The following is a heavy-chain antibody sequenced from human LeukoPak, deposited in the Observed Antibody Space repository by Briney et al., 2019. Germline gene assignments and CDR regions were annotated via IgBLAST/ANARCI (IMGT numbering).Heavy chain of an antibody. D-gene: IGHD3-22*01. CDR1: GGTFSSYA. CDR2: IIPIFGIA. CDR3: ARDSERAYYYDSSGYYPADYFDY. V-gene: IGHV1-69*04. Sequence: SVKVSCKASGGTFSSYAISWVRQAPGQGLEWTGRIIPIFGIANYAQKFQGRVTITADKSTSTAYMELSSLRSEDTAVYYCARDSERAYYYDSSGYYPADYFDYWGQGTLVTVSS. J-gene: IGHJ4*02.